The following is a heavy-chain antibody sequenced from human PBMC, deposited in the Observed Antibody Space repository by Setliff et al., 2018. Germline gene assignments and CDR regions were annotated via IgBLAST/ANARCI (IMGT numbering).Heavy chain of an antibody. Sequence: SETLSLTCGVSGASISDSYWSWIRQPPGKGLEWIGTIYYSGTTYYSPSLKSRVTISVDTSKNQFSLKLTSVTAADTAIYYCASRRTGPGGWFDYWGQGTLVTVSS. V-gene: IGHV4-59*04. CDR3: ASRRTGPGGWFDY. J-gene: IGHJ5*01. CDR2: IYYSGTT. CDR1: GASISDSY. D-gene: IGHD1-26*01.